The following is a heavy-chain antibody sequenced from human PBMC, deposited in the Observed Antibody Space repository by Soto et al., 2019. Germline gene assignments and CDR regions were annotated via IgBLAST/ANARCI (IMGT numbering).Heavy chain of an antibody. Sequence: SETLSLTCGVYGGSFTGYYWTWIRQPPGERLEWIGEMNHDGITNYNPSLKSRVAITLDTSKNQFSLRLTSVTAADTAVYFCARGEEYLRAVTFYHHGMDVWGQGTTVTVSS. CDR2: MNHDGIT. V-gene: IGHV4-34*01. J-gene: IGHJ6*02. CDR3: ARGEEYLRAVTFYHHGMDV. D-gene: IGHD3-10*01. CDR1: GGSFTGYY.